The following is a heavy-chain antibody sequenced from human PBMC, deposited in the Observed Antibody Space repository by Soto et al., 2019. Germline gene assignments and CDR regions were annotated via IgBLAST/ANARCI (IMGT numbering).Heavy chain of an antibody. CDR3: ARGLFGGLITYYYYMDV. D-gene: IGHD3-16*02. Sequence: PSETLSLTCTVSSGSISSYYCSCIRQPPGKGLEWIGYIRHSGGTKYNASLKSRVTISVDTSKNQFSLKLSSVTAADTAVYYCARGLFGGLITYYYYMDVWGEGTTVTVSS. CDR1: SGSISSYY. V-gene: IGHV4-59*01. J-gene: IGHJ6*03. CDR2: IRHSGGT.